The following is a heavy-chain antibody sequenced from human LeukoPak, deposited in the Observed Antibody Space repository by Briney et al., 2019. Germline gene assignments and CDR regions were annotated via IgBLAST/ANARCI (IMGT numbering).Heavy chain of an antibody. CDR2: ISWNSGSI. D-gene: IGHD3-22*01. V-gene: IGHV3-9*03. Sequence: GRSLRLSCAASGFTFDDYAMHWVRQAPGKGVEWVSGISWNSGSIAYAVSVKGRFTISRDNAKNSLYLQMNSLRAEDMALYYCVKDGYYDSSGYLDYWGQGTLVTVSS. CDR3: VKDGYYDSSGYLDY. J-gene: IGHJ4*02. CDR1: GFTFDDYA.